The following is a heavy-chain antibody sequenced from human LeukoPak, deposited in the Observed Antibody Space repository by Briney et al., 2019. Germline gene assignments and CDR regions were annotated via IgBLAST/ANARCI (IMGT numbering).Heavy chain of an antibody. CDR3: AREVYRGYCSRTSCYEIDY. J-gene: IGHJ4*02. CDR2: IYHSGST. D-gene: IGHD2-2*01. V-gene: IGHV4-4*02. Sequence: SGTLSLTSAVSGGSISSSDWWSWVGQPPGKGLEWIREIYHSGSTNYNPSLKSRVTISVDKSKNQFSLKLSSVTAADTAVYYCAREVYRGYCSRTSCYEIDYWGQGTLVSVSS. CDR1: GGSISSSDW.